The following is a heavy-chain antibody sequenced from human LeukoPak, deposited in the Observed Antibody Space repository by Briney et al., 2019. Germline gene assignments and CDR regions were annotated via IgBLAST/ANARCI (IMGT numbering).Heavy chain of an antibody. D-gene: IGHD3-22*01. CDR2: IYYSGST. V-gene: IGHV4-59*01. CDR1: GGSIGSYY. J-gene: IGHJ3*02. Sequence: SETLSLTCTVSGGSIGSYYWTWIRQPPGKGLEWIGYIYYSGSTSYNPSLKSRVTISVDTSKNQFSLKLSSVTTADTAVYYCARYYYDNSGSIYAFDIWGQGTMVTVSS. CDR3: ARYYYDNSGSIYAFDI.